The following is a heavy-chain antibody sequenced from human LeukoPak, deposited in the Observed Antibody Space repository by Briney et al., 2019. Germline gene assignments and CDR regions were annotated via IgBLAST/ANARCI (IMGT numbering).Heavy chain of an antibody. V-gene: IGHV4-59*13. Sequence: SETLSLTCSVSGGSMGGFYWSWIRQPPGKGLEYIGYIYSTGSTNHNPSLQSRVTISVETSKHQFSLKLSSVTAADTAVYYCARADCSSSSCYAWRDAFHVWGQGTKVTVSS. CDR1: GGSMGGFY. CDR3: ARADCSSSSCYAWRDAFHV. D-gene: IGHD2-2*01. CDR2: IYSTGST. J-gene: IGHJ3*01.